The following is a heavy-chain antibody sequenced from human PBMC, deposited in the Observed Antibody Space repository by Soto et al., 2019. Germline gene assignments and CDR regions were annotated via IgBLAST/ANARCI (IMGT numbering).Heavy chain of an antibody. CDR2: IYSGGNT. V-gene: IGHV3-66*01. J-gene: IGHJ6*02. D-gene: IGHD2-2*01. Sequence: EVQLVESGGGLVQPGGSLRLSCAASGLTVSNNYMSWFRQAPGKGLEGVAVIYSGGNTYYADSLKGRFTISRDNSKNMLYLQMNNLRVEDTAVYYCARGASIAVVPALDVWGQGTTVTVSS. CDR1: GLTVSNNY. CDR3: ARGASIAVVPALDV.